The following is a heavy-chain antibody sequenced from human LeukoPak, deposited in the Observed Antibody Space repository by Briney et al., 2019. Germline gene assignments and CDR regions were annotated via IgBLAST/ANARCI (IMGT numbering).Heavy chain of an antibody. CDR2: INHSGIT. CDR1: GGSFSGYY. J-gene: IGHJ4*02. Sequence: SETLSLTCAVFGGSFSGYYWSWIRQPPEKGLEWIGEINHSGITNYSPSLKSQVTISVDTSENQFSLKLSSVTAADTAVYYCARAIYCSGGSCYSFGYDYWGQGTLVTVSS. CDR3: ARAIYCSGGSCYSFGYDY. D-gene: IGHD2-15*01. V-gene: IGHV4-34*01.